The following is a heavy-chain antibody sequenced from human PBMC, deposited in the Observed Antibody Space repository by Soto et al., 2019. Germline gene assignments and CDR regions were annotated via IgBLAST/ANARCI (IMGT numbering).Heavy chain of an antibody. J-gene: IGHJ4*02. Sequence: QVQLVQSGAEVKKPGASVKVSCKASGYTFTSYAMHWVRQAPGQRLEWMGWINAGNGNTKYSQKFQGRVTITRDTSASTAYMELSSLRSEDTAVYYCARAEFWSGSPDDPRTIDYWGQGTLVTVSS. CDR2: INAGNGNT. D-gene: IGHD3-3*01. CDR1: GYTFTSYA. CDR3: ARAEFWSGSPDDPRTIDY. V-gene: IGHV1-3*01.